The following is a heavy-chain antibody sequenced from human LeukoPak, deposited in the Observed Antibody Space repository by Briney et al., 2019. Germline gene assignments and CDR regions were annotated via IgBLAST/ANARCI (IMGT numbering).Heavy chain of an antibody. J-gene: IGHJ4*02. Sequence: ASVKVSCKASGYTFTSYGISWVRQAPGQGLEWMGWISAYNGNTNYAQKLQGRVTMTTDTSTSTAYMELRSLRSDDTAVYYCARVVAGIAAAGSDYWGQGTLVTVSS. CDR1: GYTFTSYG. CDR2: ISAYNGNT. CDR3: ARVVAGIAAAGSDY. V-gene: IGHV1-18*01. D-gene: IGHD6-13*01.